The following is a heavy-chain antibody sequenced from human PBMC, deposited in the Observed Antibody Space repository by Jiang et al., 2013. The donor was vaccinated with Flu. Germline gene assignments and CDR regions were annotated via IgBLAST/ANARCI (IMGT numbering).Heavy chain of an antibody. V-gene: IGHV2-26*01. D-gene: IGHD5-18*01. J-gene: IGHJ4*02. CDR2: IFSNDEK. CDR3: ARISRNSYDNDY. CDR1: GFSLSNAIIG. Sequence: KPTQTLTLTCTVSGFSLSNAIIGVSWIRQPPGKALEWLAHIFSNDEKSYSTSLKSRLTISKDTSKRQVVLTMTNMDPVDTATYYCARISRNSYDNDYWGQGILVTVSS.